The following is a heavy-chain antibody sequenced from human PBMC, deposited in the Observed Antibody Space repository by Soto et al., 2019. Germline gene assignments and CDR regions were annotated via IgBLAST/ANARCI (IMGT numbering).Heavy chain of an antibody. CDR1: GFTFSSYA. D-gene: IGHD2-21*02. V-gene: IGHV3-23*01. CDR2: ISGSGGST. Sequence: EVQLLESGGGLVQPGGSLRLSCAASGFTFSSYAMSWVRQAPGQGLEWVSAISGSGGSTYYEDSVKGRFTISRDNSKNTLYLQMNSLRAEDTAVYYCANSVVTTYYDYYYMDVWGKGSTVTVSS. CDR3: ANSVVTTYYDYYYMDV. J-gene: IGHJ6*03.